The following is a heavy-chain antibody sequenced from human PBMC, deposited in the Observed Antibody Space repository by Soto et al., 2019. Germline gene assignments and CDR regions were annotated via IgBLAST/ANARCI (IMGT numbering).Heavy chain of an antibody. Sequence: QVQLVESGGGVVQPGRSLRLSCAASGFTFSNYGMHWVRQAPGKGLEWVAFIWYDGGNKYYAESVTGRFTISRDNSKNTLYVQTNSMTAAATAVYSSVRDGDVNSRFGNDYWGQGTLVTVSS. D-gene: IGHD3-16*01. J-gene: IGHJ4*02. CDR2: IWYDGGNK. V-gene: IGHV3-33*01. CDR3: VRDGDVNSRFGNDY. CDR1: GFTFSNYG.